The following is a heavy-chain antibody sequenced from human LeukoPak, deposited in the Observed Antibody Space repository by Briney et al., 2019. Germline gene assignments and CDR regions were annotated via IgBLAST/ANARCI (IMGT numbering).Heavy chain of an antibody. J-gene: IGHJ4*02. V-gene: IGHV3-48*01. D-gene: IGHD6-19*01. CDR2: ISSSSSTI. CDR3: ARELGSGFFDY. Sequence: PGGSLKLSCAASGFTFSSYSMNWVRQAPGKGLEWVSYISSSSSTIYYADSVKGRFTISRDNAKNSLYLQMNSLRAEDTAVYYCARELGSGFFDYWGQGTLVTVSS. CDR1: GFTFSSYS.